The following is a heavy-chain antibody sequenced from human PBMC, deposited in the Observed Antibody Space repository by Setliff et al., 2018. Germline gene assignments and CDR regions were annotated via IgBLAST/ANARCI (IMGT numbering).Heavy chain of an antibody. CDR1: GGSISSANYY. CDR2: IYSSGST. V-gene: IGHV4-61*09. Sequence: SETLSLTCTVSGGSISSANYYWTWIRQPAGKGLEWIGYIYSSGSTKYNPSLKSQVTISLDTSKKQFSLKLTSVIAADTAMYYCAKEHMAVTGAFDDWGPGTLVTVSS. J-gene: IGHJ4*02. D-gene: IGHD6-19*01. CDR3: AKEHMAVTGAFDD.